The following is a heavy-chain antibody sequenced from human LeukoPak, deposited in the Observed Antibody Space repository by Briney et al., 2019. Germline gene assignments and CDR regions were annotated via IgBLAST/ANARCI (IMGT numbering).Heavy chain of an antibody. CDR2: ISSSGSTI. CDR3: ARRSGWYVYLFDP. CDR1: GFTFSSYE. V-gene: IGHV3-48*03. J-gene: IGHJ5*02. Sequence: GGSLRLSCAASGFTFSSYEMNWVRQAPGKGLEWVSYISSSGSTIYYADSVKGRFTNSRDNAKNSLYLQMNSRRAEGTAVYYCARRSGWYVYLFDPWGGGTLVTVSS. D-gene: IGHD6-19*01.